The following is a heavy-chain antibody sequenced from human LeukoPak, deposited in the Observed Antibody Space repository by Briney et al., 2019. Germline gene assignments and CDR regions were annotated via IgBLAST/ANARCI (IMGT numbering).Heavy chain of an antibody. CDR2: MSPNSGNT. CDR1: GGTFSSYA. V-gene: IGHV1-8*03. D-gene: IGHD3-3*01. Sequence: ASVKVSCKASGGTFSSYAISWVRQAPGQGLEWMGWMSPNSGNTGYAQKFQGRVTITRNTSISTAYMELSSLRSEDTAVYYCARGRGRITIFGVVIIRDMDVWGKGTTVTVSS. CDR3: ARGRGRITIFGVVIIRDMDV. J-gene: IGHJ6*03.